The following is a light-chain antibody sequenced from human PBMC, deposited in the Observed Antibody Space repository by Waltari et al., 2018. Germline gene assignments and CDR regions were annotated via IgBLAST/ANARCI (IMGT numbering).Light chain of an antibody. CDR3: SSYTSGSTRV. Sequence: QSALTQPASVSGSPGQSISISCTGTSSDVGGYNFVSWYQQHPGKARQLMIYGVANRSSGGSNRVLGLKSGHMPSLPISGLQAEDDADYYCSSYTSGSTRVFGTGTKVTVL. V-gene: IGLV2-14*03. CDR2: GVA. CDR1: SSDVGGYNF. J-gene: IGLJ1*01.